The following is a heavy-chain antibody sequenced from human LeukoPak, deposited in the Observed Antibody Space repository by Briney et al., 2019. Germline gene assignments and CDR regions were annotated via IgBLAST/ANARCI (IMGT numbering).Heavy chain of an antibody. CDR1: GFTFSGYR. CDR3: ASGRPFDY. J-gene: IGHJ4*02. D-gene: IGHD1-26*01. CDR2: IKQDGSEK. V-gene: IGHV3-7*01. Sequence: GGSLRLSCAASGFTFSGYRMNWVRQAPGKGLEWVAYIKQDGSEKYYVDSVKGRFTISRDNAKNSLYLQMNSLGAEDTAVYYCASGRPFDYWGQGTLDTVSS.